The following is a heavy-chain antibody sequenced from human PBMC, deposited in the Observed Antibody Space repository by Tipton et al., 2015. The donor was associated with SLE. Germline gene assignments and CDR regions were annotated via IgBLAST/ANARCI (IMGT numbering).Heavy chain of an antibody. J-gene: IGHJ6*02. D-gene: IGHD3-10*01. CDR3: ARDLWDPYGSGSIHYYGMDV. CDR1: GGSISGYY. V-gene: IGHV4-4*07. CDR2: IYSSGYT. Sequence: TLSLTCTVSGGSISGYYWSWIRQPAGKGLEWIGRIYSSGYTNYNPSLKSRVTMSVDTSKNQFSLKVSSVTAADTAVYYCARDLWDPYGSGSIHYYGMDVWGQGPTVTVSS.